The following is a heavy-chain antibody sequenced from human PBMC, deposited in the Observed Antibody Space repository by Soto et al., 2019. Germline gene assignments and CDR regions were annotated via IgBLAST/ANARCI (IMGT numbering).Heavy chain of an antibody. J-gene: IGHJ6*02. CDR1: GYTFTNYG. V-gene: IGHV1-18*01. CDR2: ISGYNGNT. CDR3: AREGQAPYYYYGMDV. Sequence: QVQVVQSGDEVKKPGASVKVSCKASGYTFTNYGFSWVRQAPGQGLEWMGWISGYNGNTKYAEKFQGRVTMTTDTSTSTAHMELRSLRSADTAVYYCAREGQAPYYYYGMDVWGQGTAVTVS.